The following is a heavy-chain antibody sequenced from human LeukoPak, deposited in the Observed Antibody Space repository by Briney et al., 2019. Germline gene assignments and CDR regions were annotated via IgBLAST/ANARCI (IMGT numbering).Heavy chain of an antibody. CDR1: GGSFSGYY. D-gene: IGHD2-15*01. CDR3: ARVDSAYGMDV. Sequence: SETLSLTCAVYGGSFSGYYWSWIRQPPGKGLEWIGEINHSGSTNYNPSLKSRVTISVDTSKNQFSLKLSSVTAEDTAVYYCARVDSAYGMDVWGQGTTVTVSS. CDR2: INHSGST. J-gene: IGHJ6*02. V-gene: IGHV4-34*01.